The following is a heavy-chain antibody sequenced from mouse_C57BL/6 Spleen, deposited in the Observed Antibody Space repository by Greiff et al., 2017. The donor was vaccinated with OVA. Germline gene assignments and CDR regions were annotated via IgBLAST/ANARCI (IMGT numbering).Heavy chain of an antibody. J-gene: IGHJ1*03. Sequence: VQLQQSGAELVRPGASVTLSCKASGYTFTDYEMHWVKQTPVHGLEWIGAIDPETGGTAYNQKFKGKAILTADKSSSTAYMELRSLTSEDSAVYYCTRVPLTGTKWYFDVWGTGTTVTVSS. D-gene: IGHD4-1*01. CDR3: TRVPLTGTKWYFDV. V-gene: IGHV1-15*01. CDR1: GYTFTDYE. CDR2: IDPETGGT.